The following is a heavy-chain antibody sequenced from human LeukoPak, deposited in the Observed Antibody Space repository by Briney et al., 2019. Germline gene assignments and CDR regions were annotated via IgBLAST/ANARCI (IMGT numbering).Heavy chain of an antibody. CDR3: AKGPYYYDSSGNSLDY. J-gene: IGHJ4*02. Sequence: PGGSLRLSCAASGFTFSSYGMHWVRQAPGKGLEWVAVISYDGSNKYYADSVKGRFTISRDNSKNTLYLQMNSLRAEDTAVYYCAKGPYYYDSSGNSLDYWGQGTLVTVSS. CDR1: GFTFSSYG. D-gene: IGHD3-22*01. CDR2: ISYDGSNK. V-gene: IGHV3-30*18.